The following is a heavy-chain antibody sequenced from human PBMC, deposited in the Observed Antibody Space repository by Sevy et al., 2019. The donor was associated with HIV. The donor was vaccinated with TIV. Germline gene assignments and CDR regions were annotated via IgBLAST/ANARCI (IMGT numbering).Heavy chain of an antibody. CDR1: GGSISSSNW. CDR2: IYHSGST. J-gene: IGHJ5*02. CDR3: ARLLLGYDFWSGYPSGSVWFDP. D-gene: IGHD3-3*01. Sequence: SETLSLTCAVSGGSISSSNWWSWVRQPPGKGLEWIGEIYHSGSTNYNPSLKSRVTISVDKSKNQFSLKLDSVTAADTAVYYCARLLLGYDFWSGYPSGSVWFDPWGQGTLVTVSS. V-gene: IGHV4-4*02.